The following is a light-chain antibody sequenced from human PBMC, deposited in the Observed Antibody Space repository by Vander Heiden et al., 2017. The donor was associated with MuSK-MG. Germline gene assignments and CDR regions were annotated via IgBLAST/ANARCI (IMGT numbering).Light chain of an antibody. CDR3: CSYAGSYTFVV. CDR2: DVS. V-gene: IGLV2-11*01. J-gene: IGLJ2*01. Sequence: SALTQPRSVSGSPGQSVTISCTGTSRDVGGYNYVSWYQQHPGKAPKLMIYDVSKRPAGVPDRFSGSKSGNTASLTIAGLQAEDEADYYCCSYAGSYTFVVFGGGTKLTVL. CDR1: SRDVGGYNY.